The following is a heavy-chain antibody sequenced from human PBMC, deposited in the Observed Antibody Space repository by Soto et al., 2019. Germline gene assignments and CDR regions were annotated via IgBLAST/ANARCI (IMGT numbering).Heavy chain of an antibody. J-gene: IGHJ6*03. D-gene: IGHD3-3*01. CDR3: ARDPNVLRFFGYYYMDV. Sequence: GGSLRLSCAASGFTFSSYGMHWVRQAPGKGLEWVAVIWYDGSNKYYADSVKGRFTISRDNSKNTLYLQMNSLRAEDTAVYYCARDPNVLRFFGYYYMDVWGKGTTVTVSS. V-gene: IGHV3-33*01. CDR2: IWYDGSNK. CDR1: GFTFSSYG.